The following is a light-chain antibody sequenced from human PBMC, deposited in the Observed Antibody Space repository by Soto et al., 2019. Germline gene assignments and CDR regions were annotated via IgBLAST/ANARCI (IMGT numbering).Light chain of an antibody. J-gene: IGKJ5*01. V-gene: IGKV1-39*01. CDR3: HQYHSYPIT. CDR1: QSIISY. CDR2: AAS. Sequence: DIQMTQSPSSLSASVGDRVTITCRASQSIISYLNWYQQKPGKAPKLLIYAASTLQSGVPSRFSGSGSGTDFTLTISSLQPQDFATYNCHQYHSYPITFGQGTRLEIK.